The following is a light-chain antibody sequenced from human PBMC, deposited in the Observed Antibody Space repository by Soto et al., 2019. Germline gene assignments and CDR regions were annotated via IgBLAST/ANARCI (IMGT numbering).Light chain of an antibody. CDR2: STS. Sequence: QAVVTQEPSLSVSPGGTVTVTCGLTSGSVSAAFYPSWFQQTPGQAPRTLIYSTSVRSSGVPDRFSGSILGNKAALTITGAQADDESDYYCVLYMGNAIWVFGVGTKLTVL. CDR3: VLYMGNAIWV. J-gene: IGLJ3*02. CDR1: SGSVSAAFY. V-gene: IGLV8-61*01.